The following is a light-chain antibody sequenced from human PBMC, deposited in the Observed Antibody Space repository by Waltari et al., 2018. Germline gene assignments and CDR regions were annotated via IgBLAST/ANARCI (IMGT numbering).Light chain of an antibody. Sequence: QSALTPPPSASGSPGQSVTISCTGTSNDISNYHSVSWHQQHPDKAPKLMIYEVTKRPSGVPDRFSGSKSGNTASLTVSGLQAEDEADYYCSSYTNTNTWVFGGGTKVTVL. CDR3: SSYTNTNTWV. CDR1: SNDISNYHS. V-gene: IGLV2-8*01. J-gene: IGLJ3*02. CDR2: EVT.